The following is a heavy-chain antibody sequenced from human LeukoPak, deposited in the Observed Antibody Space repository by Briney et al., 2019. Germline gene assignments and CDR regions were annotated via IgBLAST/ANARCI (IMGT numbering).Heavy chain of an antibody. CDR3: AKDRRNNWNDGGFDY. CDR2: ISSGANT. V-gene: IGHV3-53*01. CDR1: GFTVTSNY. J-gene: IGHJ4*02. D-gene: IGHD1-1*01. Sequence: GGSLRLSCAASGFTVTSNYMRWVRQAPGKGLEWVSVISSGANTYYADSVKGRFTISRDNSKNTLYLQMNSLRAEDTAVYYCAKDRRNNWNDGGFDYWGQGTLVTVSS.